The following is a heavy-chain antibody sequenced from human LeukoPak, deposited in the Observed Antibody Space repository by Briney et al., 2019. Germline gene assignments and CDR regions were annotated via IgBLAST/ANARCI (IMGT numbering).Heavy chain of an antibody. Sequence: SQTLSLTCTVSGGSISSGGYHWSWIRQHPGKGLEWIGYIYYSWSTYYNPSLKSRVTISVDTSKNQFSLKLSSVTAADTAVYYCARAGSVAAADAFDIWGQGTMVTVSS. CDR3: ARAGSVAAADAFDI. V-gene: IGHV4-31*03. J-gene: IGHJ3*02. D-gene: IGHD2-15*01. CDR2: IYYSWST. CDR1: GGSISSGGYH.